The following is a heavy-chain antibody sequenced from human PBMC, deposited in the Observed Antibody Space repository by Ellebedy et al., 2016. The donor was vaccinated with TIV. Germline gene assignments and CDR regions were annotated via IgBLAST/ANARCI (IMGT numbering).Heavy chain of an antibody. Sequence: ASVKVSCKASGGTFSSYAISWVRQAPGQGLEWMGGIIPIFGTANYAQKFQGRVTITADKSTSTAYMELSSLRSEDTAVYYCAEGSGSYYGMDVWGQGTTVTVSS. CDR2: IIPIFGTA. CDR1: GGTFSSYA. J-gene: IGHJ6*02. D-gene: IGHD3-10*01. CDR3: AEGSGSYYGMDV. V-gene: IGHV1-69*06.